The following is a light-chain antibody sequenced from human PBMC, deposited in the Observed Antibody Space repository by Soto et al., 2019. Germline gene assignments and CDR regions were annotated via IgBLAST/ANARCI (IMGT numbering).Light chain of an antibody. V-gene: IGKV3-11*01. CDR1: QSVSTY. CDR3: QLRGKWPPP. CDR2: DAS. Sequence: EIVLTQSPATLSLSPGERATLSCRASQSVSTYLAWYQQKPGQAPRILIYDASRRAIGIPARFSGSGSGTDFTLTISSLEPEDFAVYYCQLRGKWPPPFGGGTKVEIK. J-gene: IGKJ4*01.